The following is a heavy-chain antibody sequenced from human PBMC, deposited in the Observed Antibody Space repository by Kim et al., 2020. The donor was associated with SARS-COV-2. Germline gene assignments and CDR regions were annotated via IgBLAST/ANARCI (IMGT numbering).Heavy chain of an antibody. CDR1: RFTFSNYG. CDR3: AREGSSGSFPDY. Sequence: GGSLRLSCAASRFTFSNYGMHWVRQTPGKGLEWVALISYDGTNRYYADSVKGRFTIPRDNFKNTLNLQMNSLRDEDTAVYYCAREGSSGSFPDYWGQGTLVIVS. J-gene: IGHJ4*02. V-gene: IGHV3-30*03. D-gene: IGHD3-10*01. CDR2: ISYDGTNR.